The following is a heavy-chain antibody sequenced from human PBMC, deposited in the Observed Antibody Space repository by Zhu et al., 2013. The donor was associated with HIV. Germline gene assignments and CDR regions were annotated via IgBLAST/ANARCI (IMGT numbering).Heavy chain of an antibody. Sequence: QVQLVQSGAEVKKPGASVKVSCKASGYTFTGYYMHWVRQAPGQGLEWMGWINPNSGDTKLAQTFRDRIFVTRDTSISTVYMELRSLTSDDTAVYYCARDPSTRYYTDIWGKGTTVIVSS. CDR3: ARDPSTRYYTDI. V-gene: IGHV1-2*02. CDR2: INPNSGDT. J-gene: IGHJ6*03. D-gene: IGHD4-17*01. CDR1: GYTFTGYY.